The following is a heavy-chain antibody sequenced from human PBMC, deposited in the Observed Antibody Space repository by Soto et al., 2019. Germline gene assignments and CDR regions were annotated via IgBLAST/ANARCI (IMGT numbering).Heavy chain of an antibody. V-gene: IGHV3-30-3*01. Sequence: QVQLVESGGGVVQPGRSLRLSCAASGFTFSSYAMHWVRQAPGKGLEWVAVISYDGSNKYYADSVKGRFTISRDNSKNTLYLQMNSLRAEDTAVYYCARDFDIVVVVAATDPGWYFDLWGRGTLVTVSS. CDR3: ARDFDIVVVVAATDPGWYFDL. D-gene: IGHD2-15*01. CDR2: ISYDGSNK. CDR1: GFTFSSYA. J-gene: IGHJ2*01.